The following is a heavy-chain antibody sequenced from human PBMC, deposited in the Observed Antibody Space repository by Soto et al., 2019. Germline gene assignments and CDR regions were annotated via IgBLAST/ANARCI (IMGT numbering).Heavy chain of an antibody. Sequence: QVQLQESGPGLVKPSENLALTCTVSGGSISGYYWSWIRQPAGKGLEWIRRMYNSERTNYNPSLTSRVTMPMDTSKNQFSLNLTSVTAADTAVYFCARDPLAHSYFDFWGRGALVTVSS. CDR2: MYNSERT. J-gene: IGHJ4*02. CDR1: GGSISGYY. V-gene: IGHV4-4*07. CDR3: ARDPLAHSYFDF.